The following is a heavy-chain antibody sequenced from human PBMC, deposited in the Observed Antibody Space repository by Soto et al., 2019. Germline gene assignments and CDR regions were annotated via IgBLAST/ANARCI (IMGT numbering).Heavy chain of an antibody. CDR1: GGTFSSYA. CDR3: ARGQNDYSNYPYY. V-gene: IGHV1-69*13. D-gene: IGHD4-4*01. J-gene: IGHJ4*02. CDR2: IIPIFGTA. Sequence: SVKVSCKASGGTFSSYAISWLRQAPGQGLEWMGGIIPIFGTANYAQKFQGRVTITADESTSTAYMELSSLRSEDTAVYYCARGQNDYSNYPYYWGQGTLVTVSS.